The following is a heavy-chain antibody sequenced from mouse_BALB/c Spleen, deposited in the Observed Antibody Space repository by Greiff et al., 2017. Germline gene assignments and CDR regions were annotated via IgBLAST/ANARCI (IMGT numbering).Heavy chain of an antibody. CDR1: GYTFTSYN. D-gene: IGHD2-4*01. CDR2: IYPGNGDT. Sequence: QVQLQQPGAELVKPGASVKMSCKASGYTFTSYNMHWVKQTPGQGLEWIGAIYPGNGDTSYNQKFKGKATLTADKSSSTAYMQLSSLTSEDSAVYYCARSATMITTGAWFAYWGQGTLVTVSA. V-gene: IGHV1-12*01. CDR3: ARSATMITTGAWFAY. J-gene: IGHJ3*01.